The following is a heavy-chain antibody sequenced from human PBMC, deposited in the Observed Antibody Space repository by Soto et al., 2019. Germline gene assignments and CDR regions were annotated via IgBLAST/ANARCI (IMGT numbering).Heavy chain of an antibody. V-gene: IGHV1-18*01. CDR3: ASGGRLGSCSGTSCGFDP. CDR2: ISAYNGNT. CDR1: GYPFTSFG. J-gene: IGHJ5*02. D-gene: IGHD2-2*01. Sequence: QVQLVQSGAEVNRPGASVKVSCTASGYPFTSFGINWVRQAPGQGLERMGWISAYNGNTNYPQKFQGRVTMTTDPSTARAYMELMSPRSDDTAVYYCASGGRLGSCSGTSCGFDPWGRGTLVTVSS.